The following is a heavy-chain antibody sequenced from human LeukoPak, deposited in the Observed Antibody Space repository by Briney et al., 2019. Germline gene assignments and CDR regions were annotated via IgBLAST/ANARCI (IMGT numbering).Heavy chain of an antibody. V-gene: IGHV4-61*05. CDR2: IYYSGST. D-gene: IGHD3-22*01. Sequence: SETLSLTCTVSGGSISSSSYYWGWIRQPPGKGLEWIGYIYYSGSTNYNPSLKSRVTISVDTSKNQFSLKLSSVTAADTAVYYCARNYDSSGYYPTYFDYWGQGTLATVSS. CDR1: GGSISSSSYY. J-gene: IGHJ4*02. CDR3: ARNYDSSGYYPTYFDY.